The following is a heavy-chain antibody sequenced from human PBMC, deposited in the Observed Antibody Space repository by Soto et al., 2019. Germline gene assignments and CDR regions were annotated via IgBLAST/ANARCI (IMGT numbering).Heavy chain of an antibody. J-gene: IGHJ6*02. Sequence: ASVKVSCKASGYTFTGYYMHWVRQAPGQGLEWMGWINPNSGGTNYAQKFQGRVTMTRDTSISTAYMELSRLRSDDTAVYYCARAVVVTAAEYYYYGMDVWGQGTTVTVSS. CDR2: INPNSGGT. D-gene: IGHD2-2*01. CDR3: ARAVVVTAAEYYYYGMDV. V-gene: IGHV1-2*02. CDR1: GYTFTGYY.